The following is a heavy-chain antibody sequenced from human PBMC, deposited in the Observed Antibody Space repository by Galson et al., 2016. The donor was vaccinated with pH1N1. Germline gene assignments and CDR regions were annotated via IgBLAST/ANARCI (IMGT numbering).Heavy chain of an antibody. Sequence: QSGAEVKKPGESLKISCKASGGIFRSNAISWVRQAPGQGLEWMGGIIAIFGTAHYAQKFQGRVTITADESASTAFMELNSLTSDDTAVYFCARHPTYYDNTYLDSWGQGTLVTVSS. CDR3: ARHPTYYDNTYLDS. CDR1: GGIFRSNA. D-gene: IGHD3-22*01. V-gene: IGHV1-69*01. CDR2: IIAIFGTA. J-gene: IGHJ4*02.